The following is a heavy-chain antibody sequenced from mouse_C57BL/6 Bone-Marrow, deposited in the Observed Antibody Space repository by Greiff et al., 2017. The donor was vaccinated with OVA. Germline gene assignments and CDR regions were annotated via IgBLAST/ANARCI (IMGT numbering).Heavy chain of an antibody. D-gene: IGHD1-1*01. CDR3: ARGGTTVVATNGGAMDY. Sequence: LMASGPELVKPGASVKISCKASGYSFTDYNMTWVQQSNGKSLEWIGVINPNYGTTSYNQKFKGKATLTVDQSSSTAYMQLNSLTSEDSAVYYCARGGTTVVATNGGAMDYWGQGTSVTVSS. CDR2: INPNYGTT. J-gene: IGHJ4*01. V-gene: IGHV1-39*01. CDR1: GYSFTDYN.